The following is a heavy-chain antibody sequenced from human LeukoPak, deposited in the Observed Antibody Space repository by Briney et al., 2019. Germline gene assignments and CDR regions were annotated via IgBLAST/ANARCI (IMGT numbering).Heavy chain of an antibody. D-gene: IGHD2-2*01. Sequence: GGSVRLSCTASGFTFSSYAMSWVRQAPGKGLEWVSAISGSGGSTYYADSVKGRFTIPRDNSKNTLYLQMNSLRAEDTAVYYCAKSIVVVPAAIFDYWGQGTLVTISS. J-gene: IGHJ4*02. CDR2: ISGSGGST. V-gene: IGHV3-23*01. CDR1: GFTFSSYA. CDR3: AKSIVVVPAAIFDY.